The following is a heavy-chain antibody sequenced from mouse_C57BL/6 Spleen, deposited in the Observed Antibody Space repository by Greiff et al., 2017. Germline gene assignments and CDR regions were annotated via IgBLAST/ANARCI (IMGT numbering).Heavy chain of an antibody. J-gene: IGHJ3*01. V-gene: IGHV5-4*03. CDR2: ISDGGSYT. Sequence: EVNLVESGGGLVKPGGSLKLSCAASGFTFSSYAMSWVRQTPEKRLEWVATISDGGSYTYYPDNVKGRFTISRDNAKNNLYLQMSHLKSEDTAMYYCARAQGAYWGQGTLVTVSA. D-gene: IGHD1-3*01. CDR3: ARAQGAY. CDR1: GFTFSSYA.